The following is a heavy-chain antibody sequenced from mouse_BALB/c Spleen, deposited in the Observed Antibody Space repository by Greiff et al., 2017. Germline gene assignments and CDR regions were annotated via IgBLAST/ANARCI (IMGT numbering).Heavy chain of an antibody. J-gene: IGHJ2*01. D-gene: IGHD4-1*02. CDR1: GFTFSSYA. V-gene: IGHV5-9-3*01. Sequence: EVKLVESGGGLVKPGGSLKLSCAASGFTFSSYAMSWVRQTPEKRLEWVATISSGGSYTYYPDSVKGRFTISRDNAKNTLYLQMSSLRSEDTAMYYCARHPTGTGGHFDYWGQGTTLTVSS. CDR3: ARHPTGTGGHFDY. CDR2: ISSGGSYT.